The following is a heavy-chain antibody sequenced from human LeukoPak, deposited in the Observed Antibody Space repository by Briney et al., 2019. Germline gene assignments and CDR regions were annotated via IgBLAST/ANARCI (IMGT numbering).Heavy chain of an antibody. V-gene: IGHV3-21*01. J-gene: IGHJ4*02. D-gene: IGHD3-3*01. Sequence: GGSLRLSCAASGFTFSSYGMHWVRQAPGKGLEWVSAISGSGGSTYYADSVKGRFTISRDNAKNSLYLQMNSLRAEDTAVYYCARARYDFWSGYSYYFDYWGQGTLVTVSS. CDR2: ISGSGGST. CDR1: GFTFSSYG. CDR3: ARARYDFWSGYSYYFDY.